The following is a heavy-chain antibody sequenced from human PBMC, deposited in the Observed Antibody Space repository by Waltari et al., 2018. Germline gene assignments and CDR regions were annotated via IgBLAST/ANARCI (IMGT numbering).Heavy chain of an antibody. CDR3: ARGGSDRAPLDY. CDR2: TSPDGFNK. J-gene: IGHJ4*02. D-gene: IGHD1-1*01. Sequence: QVQLVESGGGVVQSGRSLRLSCAASGFSLSKYAVHWVRQAPGKGLEWVRVTSPDGFNKDYADSVQGRFTISRDRSRQMSALRSEDTAVYYCARGGSDRAPLDYWGRGTLVTVSS. CDR1: GFSLSKYA. V-gene: IGHV3-30*15.